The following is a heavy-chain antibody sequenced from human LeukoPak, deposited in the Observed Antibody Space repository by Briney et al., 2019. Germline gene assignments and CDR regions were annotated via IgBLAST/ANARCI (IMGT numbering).Heavy chain of an antibody. V-gene: IGHV3-74*01. CDR1: GFIFRSNW. J-gene: IGHJ4*02. CDR3: VRDLGGRSGH. CDR2: INEDGSTT. D-gene: IGHD1-26*01. Sequence: GGSLRLSCAASGFIFRSNWMHWVRQAPGKGLVWVSRINEDGSTTNHADSVKGRFTISRDNVENTLYMEMNSLRAEDTAVYYCVRDLGGRSGHWGQGTLVTVSS.